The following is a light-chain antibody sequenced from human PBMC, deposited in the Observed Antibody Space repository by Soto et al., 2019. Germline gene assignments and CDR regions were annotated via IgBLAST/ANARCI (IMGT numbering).Light chain of an antibody. Sequence: QSALTPPASVSGSPGQSITISCTGTSSDVGGYNYVSWYQQHPGKAPKLMIYDVSNRPSGVSKRFSGSKSGNTASLTISGLQAEDEADYYCSSYTSSSTLVVFGGGTKLTVL. J-gene: IGLJ2*01. V-gene: IGLV2-14*01. CDR2: DVS. CDR1: SSDVGGYNY. CDR3: SSYTSSSTLVV.